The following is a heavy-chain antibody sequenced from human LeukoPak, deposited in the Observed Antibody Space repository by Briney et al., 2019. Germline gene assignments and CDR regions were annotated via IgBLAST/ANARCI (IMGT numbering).Heavy chain of an antibody. CDR2: VSGSGGTT. CDR1: GFTFSSYT. CDR3: VKEARYCSGGTCYAVLDY. J-gene: IGHJ4*02. Sequence: GGSLRLSCAASGFTFSSYTMSCVRQAPGKGLQWVSAVSGSGGTTYYTNSVKGRFTISRDNSKNTVYLQMDSLRVEDTAVYYCVKEARYCSGGTCYAVLDYWGQGTLVTVSS. V-gene: IGHV3-23*01. D-gene: IGHD2-15*01.